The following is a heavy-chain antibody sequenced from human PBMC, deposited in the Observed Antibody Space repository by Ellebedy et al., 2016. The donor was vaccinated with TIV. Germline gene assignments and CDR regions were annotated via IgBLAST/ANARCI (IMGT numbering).Heavy chain of an antibody. D-gene: IGHD6-25*01. Sequence: GESLKISCAASGFTFSTYGMHWVRQAPGKGLEWVSVIWSDGSSNYYADSVKGRFTISRDNSENTLYLQMNSLRAEDTALYYCARVKRPSYYYGMDVWGQGTTVTVSS. V-gene: IGHV3-33*01. CDR3: ARVKRPSYYYGMDV. CDR2: IWSDGSSN. CDR1: GFTFSTYG. J-gene: IGHJ6*02.